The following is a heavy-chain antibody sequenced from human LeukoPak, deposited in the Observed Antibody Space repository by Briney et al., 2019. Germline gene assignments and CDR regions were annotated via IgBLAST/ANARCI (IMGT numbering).Heavy chain of an antibody. D-gene: IGHD2-15*01. Sequence: GGSLRLSCAASGFIFSSYSMNWVRQAPGKGLEWVSYISSSSSAIFYADSVKGRFTVSRDNAKNSVYLQMNSLRAEDTAVYYCARARARSGASCYDYWGQGSLVTVSS. V-gene: IGHV3-48*01. J-gene: IGHJ4*02. CDR2: ISSSSSAI. CDR1: GFIFSSYS. CDR3: ARARARSGASCYDY.